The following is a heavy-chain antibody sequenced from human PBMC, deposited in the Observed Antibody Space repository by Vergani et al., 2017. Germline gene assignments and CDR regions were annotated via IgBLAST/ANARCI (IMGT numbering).Heavy chain of an antibody. CDR1: GGTFSSYA. CDR2: LIPIFGTA. J-gene: IGHJ4*02. V-gene: IGHV1-69*01. CDR3: ARNNRDCSSTSCYAYYFDY. D-gene: IGHD2-2*01. Sequence: QVQLVQSGDEVKKPGSSVKVSCKASGGTFSSYAISWVRQAPGQGLEWMGGLIPIFGTANYAQKVQGRVTITADEATSTAYMELSSLRSEDTAVYYCARNNRDCSSTSCYAYYFDYWGQGILVTVSS.